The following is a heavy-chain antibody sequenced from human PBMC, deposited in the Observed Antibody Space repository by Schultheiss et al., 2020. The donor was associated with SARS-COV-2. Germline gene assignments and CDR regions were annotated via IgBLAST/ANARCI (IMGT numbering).Heavy chain of an antibody. CDR1: GGSISSYY. Sequence: SETLSLTCTVSGGSISSYYWSWIRQPPGKGLEWIGSIYYSGSTNYNPSLKSRVTISVDTSKNQFSLKLSSVTAADTAVYYCARGRVAAHQRYYYYGMDVWGQGTTVTVSS. J-gene: IGHJ6*02. CDR3: ARGRVAAHQRYYYYGMDV. V-gene: IGHV4-59*12. CDR2: IYYSGST. D-gene: IGHD6-6*01.